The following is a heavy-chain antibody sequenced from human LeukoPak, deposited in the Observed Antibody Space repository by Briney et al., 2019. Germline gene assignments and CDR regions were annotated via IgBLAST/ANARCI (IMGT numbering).Heavy chain of an antibody. V-gene: IGHV4-39*07. J-gene: IGHJ3*02. CDR2: IYYSGST. CDR3: ARGAAANDAFDI. Sequence: PSETLSLTCTVSGASITSYYWGWIRQPPGKGLEWIGSIYYSGSTYYNPSLKSRVTISVDTSKNQFSLKLSSVTAADTAVYYCARGAAANDAFDIWGQGTMVTVSS. D-gene: IGHD2-2*01. CDR1: GASITSYY.